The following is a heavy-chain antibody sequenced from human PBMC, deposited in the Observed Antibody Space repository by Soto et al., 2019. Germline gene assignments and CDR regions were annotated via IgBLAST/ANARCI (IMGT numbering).Heavy chain of an antibody. CDR2: MNPNSGNT. CDR3: ARGFRYVVVVAAPIYYFDY. V-gene: IGHV1-8*01. D-gene: IGHD2-15*01. J-gene: IGHJ4*02. CDR1: GYTFTSYD. Sequence: ASVKVCCKASGYTFTSYDINWVRQATGQGLEWMGWMNPNSGNTGYAQKFQGRVTMTRNTSISTAYMELSSLRSEDTAVYYCARGFRYVVVVAAPIYYFDYWGQGTLVTVSS.